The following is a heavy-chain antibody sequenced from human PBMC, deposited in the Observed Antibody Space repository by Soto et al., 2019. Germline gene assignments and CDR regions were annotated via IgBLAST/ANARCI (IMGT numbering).Heavy chain of an antibody. J-gene: IGHJ6*02. CDR2: IYYSGAT. CDR1: GGSISGSGDY. V-gene: IGHV4-39*01. CDR3: ARRSIEVSGASGYGWGMDV. Sequence: ASETLSLTCTVSGGSISGSGDYWGWIRQPPGKDLEWIGTIYYSGATSYNPSLKSRVTISVDTSRKQCSLKVSSVTAADTAIYYCARRSIEVSGASGYGWGMDVRGQGTTVTVSS. D-gene: IGHD2-2*01.